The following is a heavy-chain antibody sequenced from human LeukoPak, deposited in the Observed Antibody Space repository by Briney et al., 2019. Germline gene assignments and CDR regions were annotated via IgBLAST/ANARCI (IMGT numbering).Heavy chain of an antibody. D-gene: IGHD6-6*01. CDR1: GFTFSSYA. V-gene: IGHV3-74*01. CDR2: INSDGSST. Sequence: GGSLRLSCAASGFTFSSYAMSWVRQAPGKGLEWVSRINSDGSSTSYADSVKGRFTISRDNAKNTLYLQMNSLRAEDTAVYYCARDGTYSSSSFDYWGQGTLVTVSS. CDR3: ARDGTYSSSSFDY. J-gene: IGHJ4*02.